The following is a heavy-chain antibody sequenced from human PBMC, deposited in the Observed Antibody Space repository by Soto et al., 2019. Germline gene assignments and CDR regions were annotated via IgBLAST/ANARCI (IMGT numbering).Heavy chain of an antibody. J-gene: IGHJ5*01. D-gene: IGHD7-27*01. Sequence: PSETLSLTCSVSGDSISNLDYFWSWIRQPPGQALEYIGYIYKSATTYYNPSFESRVAISVDPSKSQFSLHVTSVTAADTAVYFCARGRYCLTGRCFPNWFDSWGQGALVTVSS. CDR3: ARGRYCLTGRCFPNWFDS. CDR1: GDSISNLDYF. V-gene: IGHV4-30-4*01. CDR2: IYKSATT.